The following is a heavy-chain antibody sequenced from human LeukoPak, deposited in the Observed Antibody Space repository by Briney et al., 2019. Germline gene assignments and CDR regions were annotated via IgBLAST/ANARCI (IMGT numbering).Heavy chain of an antibody. J-gene: IGHJ4*02. D-gene: IGHD1-26*01. Sequence: ASVKVSCKASGYTFTGYYMHWVRQAPGQGLEWMGWINPNSGGTNYAQKFQGRATMTRDTSISTAYMELSRLRSDDTAVYYCAKDRVGALLYFDFWGQGTLVTVSS. CDR2: INPNSGGT. V-gene: IGHV1-2*02. CDR1: GYTFTGYY. CDR3: AKDRVGALLYFDF.